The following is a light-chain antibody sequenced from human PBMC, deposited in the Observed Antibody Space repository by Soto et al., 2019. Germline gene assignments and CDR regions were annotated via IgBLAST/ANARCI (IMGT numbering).Light chain of an antibody. Sequence: IQMTQSPSSLSASVVDRFTITFLASQSISSYLNWYQQKPGKAPKLLIYAASSLQSGVPSRFSGSGSGTDFTLTISSLQPEDFATYYCQQYDNLPLIFGQGTRLEIK. CDR1: QSISSY. J-gene: IGKJ5*01. CDR3: QQYDNLPLI. CDR2: AAS. V-gene: IGKV1-33*01.